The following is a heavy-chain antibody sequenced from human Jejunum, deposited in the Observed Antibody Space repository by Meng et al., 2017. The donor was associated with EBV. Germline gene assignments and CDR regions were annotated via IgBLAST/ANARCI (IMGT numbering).Heavy chain of an antibody. CDR2: MNPSNGKT. CDR3: ARGAQPIDL. J-gene: IGHJ5*02. V-gene: IGHV1-8*01. CDR1: GFTFTNYD. Sequence: QVQLVHAGAEVKKPGASVKVSCKASGFTFTNYDINWVRQASGQGLEWMGWMNPSNGKTGYAQKFQGRVTMTRDASTSTAYMELSSLRSDDTAVYFCARGAQPIDLWGQGTLVTVSS. D-gene: IGHD3-3*01.